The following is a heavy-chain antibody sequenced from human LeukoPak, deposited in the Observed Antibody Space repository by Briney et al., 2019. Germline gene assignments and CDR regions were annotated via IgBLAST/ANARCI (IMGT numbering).Heavy chain of an antibody. CDR1: GGSISSYY. CDR3: ARDSPDIVVVPAAPNDYYYYMDV. J-gene: IGHJ6*03. CDR2: IYTSGST. V-gene: IGHV4-4*07. Sequence: PSETLSLTCTVSGGSISSYYWSWIRQPAGKGLEWIGRIYTSGSTNYNPSLKSRVTMSVDTSKNQSSLKLSSVTAADTAVYYCARDSPDIVVVPAAPNDYYYYMDVWGKGATVTVSS. D-gene: IGHD2-2*01.